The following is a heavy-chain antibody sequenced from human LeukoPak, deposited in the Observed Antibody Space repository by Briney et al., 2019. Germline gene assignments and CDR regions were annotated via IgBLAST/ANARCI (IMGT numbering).Heavy chain of an antibody. Sequence: GGSLRLSCAASGFTVSSNYMSWVRQAPGKGLEWFSVIYSGGSTYYADSVKGRFTISRDNSKNTLYLQMNSLRAEDTAVYYCARDNPNYYGSGSYSPTWYYGMDVWGQGTTVTVSS. V-gene: IGHV3-53*01. J-gene: IGHJ6*02. D-gene: IGHD3-10*01. CDR2: IYSGGST. CDR3: ARDNPNYYGSGSYSPTWYYGMDV. CDR1: GFTVSSNY.